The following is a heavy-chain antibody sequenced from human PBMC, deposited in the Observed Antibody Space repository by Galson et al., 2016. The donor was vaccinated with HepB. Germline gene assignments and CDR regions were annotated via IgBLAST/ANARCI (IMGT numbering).Heavy chain of an antibody. V-gene: IGHV3-30*19. CDR3: AKAMAASRTNWFDP. Sequence: LRLSCAASGFNFNDYGMHWVRQAPGQGLEWVAITSHDGSLKFYADSVKGRFTISRDNSKNTLYLQMNSLRPDDTAIYYCAKAMAASRTNWFDPWGQGVLVTVSS. CDR1: GFNFNDYG. J-gene: IGHJ5*02. D-gene: IGHD6-13*01. CDR2: TSHDGSLK.